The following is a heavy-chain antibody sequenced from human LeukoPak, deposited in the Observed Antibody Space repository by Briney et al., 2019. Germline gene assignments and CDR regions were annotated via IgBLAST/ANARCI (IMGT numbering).Heavy chain of an antibody. Sequence: SETLSLTCAVYGGSFSGYYWTWIRQPPGKGLEWIGEINHSGSTNYNPSLKSRVNISLDTSKNQFSLKLSSVTAADTAMYYCARPQFYGDCSHPFDYWGQGTLVTVSS. CDR1: GGSFSGYY. CDR3: ARPQFYGDCSHPFDY. J-gene: IGHJ4*02. CDR2: INHSGST. V-gene: IGHV4-34*01. D-gene: IGHD4-17*01.